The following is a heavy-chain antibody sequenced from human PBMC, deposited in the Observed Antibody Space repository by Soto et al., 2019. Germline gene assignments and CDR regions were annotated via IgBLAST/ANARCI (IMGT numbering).Heavy chain of an antibody. V-gene: IGHV3-30*03. J-gene: IGHJ4*02. CDR1: GFIFRNNG. D-gene: IGHD3-10*01. CDR3: TIVRVADSALDH. Sequence: VQLVESGGGGVQPGRSLRLSCVGSGFIFRNNGMHWVRQTPGKGLEWVAFISYDGSDTFYADSVKGRFTIARDNSKNPLFMHMSNLRAEDTAMYYCTIVRVADSALDHWGQGTLVTVSS. CDR2: ISYDGSDT.